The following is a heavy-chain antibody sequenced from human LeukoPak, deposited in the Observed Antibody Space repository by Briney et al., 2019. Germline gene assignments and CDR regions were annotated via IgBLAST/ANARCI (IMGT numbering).Heavy chain of an antibody. Sequence: ASVNVSCKASGYTFTSYGISWVRQAPGQGLEWMGWISAYNGNTNYAQNLQGRVTMTTDTSTSTAYMELRSLRSDDTAVYYCARALTTVTSWFDPWGQGTLVTVSS. CDR2: ISAYNGNT. J-gene: IGHJ5*02. V-gene: IGHV1-18*01. CDR3: ARALTTVTSWFDP. D-gene: IGHD4-17*01. CDR1: GYTFTSYG.